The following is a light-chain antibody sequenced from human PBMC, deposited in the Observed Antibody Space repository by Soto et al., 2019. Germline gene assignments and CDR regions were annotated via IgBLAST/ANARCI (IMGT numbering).Light chain of an antibody. V-gene: IGKV3-20*01. CDR3: QLYCSSSLVT. CDR1: QSVSSNF. CDR2: GAS. J-gene: IGKJ3*01. Sequence: EIVLTQSPGTLSLSPGERATLSCRASQSVSSNFLAWYQQKPGQAPRVLIYGASSRATGIPDRFSGSGSGTDFTLTISRLEPEDFAVYYCQLYCSSSLVTFGPGTKVDIK.